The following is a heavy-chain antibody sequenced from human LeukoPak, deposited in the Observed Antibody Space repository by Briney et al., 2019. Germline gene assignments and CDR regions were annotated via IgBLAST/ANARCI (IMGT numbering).Heavy chain of an antibody. CDR1: GFTFNSYGIYW. CDR2: INDDGSST. V-gene: IGHV3-74*01. CDR3: ARGVSTWVES. D-gene: IGHD5/OR15-5a*01. J-gene: IGHJ4*02. Sequence: GGPLRLSCAAPGFTFNSYGIYWMHWVRQAPGKGLVWVSRINDDGSSTNYADSVKGRFTISRDNAKSTLYLQMNSLRAEDTAVYYCARGVSTWVESWGQGTLVTVSS.